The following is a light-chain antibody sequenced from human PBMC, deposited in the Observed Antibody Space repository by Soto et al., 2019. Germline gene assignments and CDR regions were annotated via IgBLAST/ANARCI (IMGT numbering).Light chain of an antibody. Sequence: EIVMTQSPATLSVSPGEGATLSCRASQSVHNDLAWCQQKPGQAPRLLIYDASTRATGIPARFSGSGSGTEFTLTISSLQSEDFAVYYCQQYTNWPPLTFGGGTKVEI. CDR2: DAS. CDR1: QSVHND. CDR3: QQYTNWPPLT. J-gene: IGKJ4*01. V-gene: IGKV3-15*01.